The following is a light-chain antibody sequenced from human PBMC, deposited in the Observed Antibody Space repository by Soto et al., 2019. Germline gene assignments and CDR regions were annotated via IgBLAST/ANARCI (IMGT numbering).Light chain of an antibody. Sequence: EIVLTQSPGTLSLSPGERATLSCRASQSVSSSYLAWYQQKPGQAPRLLIYGASSRATGIPDRFSGSESGTDFTLTISRLEPEDFAVYDCQQYGSSPQTFGQGTKLEIK. V-gene: IGKV3-20*01. CDR3: QQYGSSPQT. CDR1: QSVSSSY. J-gene: IGKJ2*01. CDR2: GAS.